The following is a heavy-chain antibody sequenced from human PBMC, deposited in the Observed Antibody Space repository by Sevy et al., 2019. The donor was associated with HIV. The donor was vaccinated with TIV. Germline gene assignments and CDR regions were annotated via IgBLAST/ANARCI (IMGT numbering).Heavy chain of an antibody. V-gene: IGHV3-23*01. CDR2: ISGSGGST. CDR1: GFTFSSYA. D-gene: IGHD6-13*01. Sequence: GGSLRLSCAASGFTFSSYAMSWVRQAPGKGLEWVSAISGSGGSTYYADSVKGRFTISRDNAKNSLYLQMNSLRAEDTAVYYCARDRRPYSSSLDYWGQGTLVTVSS. CDR3: ARDRRPYSSSLDY. J-gene: IGHJ4*02.